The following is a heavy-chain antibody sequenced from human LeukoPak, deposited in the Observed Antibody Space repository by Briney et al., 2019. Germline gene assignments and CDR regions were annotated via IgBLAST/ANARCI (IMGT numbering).Heavy chain of an antibody. Sequence: GGSLRLSCAASGFTFSSYSMNWVRQAPGKGLEWVSYISSSSSTIYYADSVKGRFTISRDNAKNSLYLQMNSLRAEDTAVYYCASGSSSSGVDYWGQGTLVTVSS. J-gene: IGHJ4*02. CDR3: ASGSSSSGVDY. CDR1: GFTFSSYS. V-gene: IGHV3-48*01. D-gene: IGHD6-6*01. CDR2: ISSSSSTI.